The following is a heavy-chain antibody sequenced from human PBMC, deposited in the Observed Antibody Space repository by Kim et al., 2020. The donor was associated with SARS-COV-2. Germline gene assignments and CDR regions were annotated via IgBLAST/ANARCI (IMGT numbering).Heavy chain of an antibody. Sequence: GGSLRLSCTVSGFNFNSYSMNWVRQAPGKGLEWDSYISSSSSTVYYAGSVRGRITISRDNAKNSLFLQMNSLRDDDTAVYYCARCPLSMTMVRGMITTTLFDYYNVAAWCQGTTVTVSS. V-gene: IGHV3-48*02. CDR3: ARCPLSMTMVRGMITTTLFDYYNVAA. CDR1: GFNFNSYS. CDR2: ISSSSSTV. J-gene: IGHJ6*02. D-gene: IGHD3-10*01.